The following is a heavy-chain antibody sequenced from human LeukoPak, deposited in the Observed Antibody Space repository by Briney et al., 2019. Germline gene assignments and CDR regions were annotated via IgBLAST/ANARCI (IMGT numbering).Heavy chain of an antibody. D-gene: IGHD3-22*01. Sequence: GGSLRLSCAASGFTFSNAWMSWVRQAPGKGLEWVGRIKSKTDGGTTDYAAPVKGRFTISRDDSKNTLYLQMNSLKTEDTAVYYFTTRNYYDSSAYYFDYWGQGTLVTVSS. J-gene: IGHJ4*02. CDR3: TTRNYYDSSAYYFDY. CDR1: GFTFSNAW. V-gene: IGHV3-15*01. CDR2: IKSKTDGGTT.